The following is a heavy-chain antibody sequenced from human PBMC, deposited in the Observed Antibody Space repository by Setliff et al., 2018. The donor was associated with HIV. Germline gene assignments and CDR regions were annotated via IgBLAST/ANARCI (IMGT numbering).Heavy chain of an antibody. D-gene: IGHD3-9*01. CDR3: AAPRGMSTILVY. J-gene: IGHJ4*02. CDR2: IYTSGST. Sequence: PSETLSLTCSVSGDSITHYYWSWIRQPAGKGLEWIGHIYTSGSTNYNPSLKSRVTISVDTSRDQFSLQLTSVTAADTATYYCAAPRGMSTILVYWGQGSLVTVSS. CDR1: GDSITHYY. V-gene: IGHV4-4*07.